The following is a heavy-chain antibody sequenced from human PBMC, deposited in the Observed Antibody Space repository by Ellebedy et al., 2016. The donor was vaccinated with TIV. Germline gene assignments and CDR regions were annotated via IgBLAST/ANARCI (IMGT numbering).Heavy chain of an antibody. V-gene: IGHV3-23*01. CDR1: GFTFSSYW. D-gene: IGHD2-21*02. CDR2: ISGSGGST. Sequence: GESLKISXAASGFTFSSYWMSWVRQAPGKGLEWVSAISGSGGSTYYADSVKGRFTISRDNSKNTLYLQMNSLRAEDTAVYYCARGALGVTSEAFDIWGQGTMVTVSS. CDR3: ARGALGVTSEAFDI. J-gene: IGHJ3*02.